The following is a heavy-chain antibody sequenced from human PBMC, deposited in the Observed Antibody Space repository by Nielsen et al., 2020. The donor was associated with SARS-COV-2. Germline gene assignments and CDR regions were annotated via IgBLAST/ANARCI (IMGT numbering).Heavy chain of an antibody. CDR2: ISSSSSTI. CDR1: GFTFSTYA. V-gene: IGHV3-48*01. D-gene: IGHD2-15*01. Sequence: GESLKISCAASGFTFSTYAMSWVRQAPGKGLEWVSYISSSSSTIYYADSVKGRFTISRDNAKNSLYLQMNSLRAEDTAVYYCARAGAGYCSGGSCPNYDYYYYGMDVWGQGTTVTVSS. CDR3: ARAGAGYCSGGSCPNYDYYYYGMDV. J-gene: IGHJ6*02.